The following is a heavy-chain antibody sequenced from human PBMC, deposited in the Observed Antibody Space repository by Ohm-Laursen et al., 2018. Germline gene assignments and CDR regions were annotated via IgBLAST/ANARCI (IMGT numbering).Heavy chain of an antibody. D-gene: IGHD5-18*01. J-gene: IGHJ3*02. Sequence: SLRLSCSASGFTFDDYAMHWVRQAPGKGLEWVSGISWNSGSIGYGDSVKGRFTISRDNAKNSLYLQMNSLRAEDTALYYCARLDTAMVTGAFDIWGQGTMVTVSS. CDR1: GFTFDDYA. CDR3: ARLDTAMVTGAFDI. CDR2: ISWNSGSI. V-gene: IGHV3-9*01.